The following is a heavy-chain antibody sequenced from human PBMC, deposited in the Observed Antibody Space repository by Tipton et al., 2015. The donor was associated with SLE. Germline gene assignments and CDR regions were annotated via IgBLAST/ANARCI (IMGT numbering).Heavy chain of an antibody. CDR2: IKQDGSEK. Sequence: GSLRLSCAASGFTFSSYSMSWVRQAPGRGLEWVANIKQDGSEKYYVDSVKGRFTISRDNAKNSLYLQMNSLRAEDTAVYYCARDAHGDYNAFDIWGQGTMVTVSS. J-gene: IGHJ3*02. CDR3: ARDAHGDYNAFDI. D-gene: IGHD4-17*01. V-gene: IGHV3-7*01. CDR1: GFTFSSYS.